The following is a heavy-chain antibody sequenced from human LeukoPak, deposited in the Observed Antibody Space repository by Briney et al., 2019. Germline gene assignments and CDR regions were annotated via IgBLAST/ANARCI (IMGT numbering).Heavy chain of an antibody. J-gene: IGHJ4*02. Sequence: PGRSLRLSCAASGFTFSSYGMHWVRQAPGKGLEWVAVISYDGSNKYYADSVKGRFTISRDNSKNALYLQMNSLRAEDTAVYYCANLYMVNYWGQGTLVTVSS. D-gene: IGHD4-23*01. CDR2: ISYDGSNK. V-gene: IGHV3-30*18. CDR3: ANLYMVNY. CDR1: GFTFSSYG.